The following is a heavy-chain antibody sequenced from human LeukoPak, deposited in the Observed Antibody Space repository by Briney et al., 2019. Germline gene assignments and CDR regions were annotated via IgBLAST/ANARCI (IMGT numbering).Heavy chain of an antibody. J-gene: IGHJ4*02. CDR1: GFTFSSYA. D-gene: IGHD2-21*02. CDR3: AKKPQIAYCGGDCYLGDY. CDR2: ISGSGGST. Sequence: GGSLRLSCAASGFTFSSYAMSWVRQAPGKGLEWVSAISGSGGSTYYADSVKGRFTISRDSSKNTLYLQMNSLRAEDTAVYYCAKKPQIAYCGGDCYLGDYWGQGTLVTVSS. V-gene: IGHV3-23*01.